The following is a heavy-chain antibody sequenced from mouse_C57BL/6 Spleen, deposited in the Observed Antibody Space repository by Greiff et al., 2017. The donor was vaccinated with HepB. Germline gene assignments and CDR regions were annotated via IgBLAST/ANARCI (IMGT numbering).Heavy chain of an antibody. CDR1: GYAFTNYL. V-gene: IGHV1-54*01. CDR3: ARDYSNYPWFAY. CDR2: INPGSGGT. Sequence: VQLQESGAELVRPGTSVKVSCKASGYAFTNYLIEGVKQRPGQGLEWIGVINPGSGGTNYNEKFKGKATLTADKSSSTAYMQLSSLTSEDSAVYFCARDYSNYPWFAYWGQVTLVTVSA. D-gene: IGHD2-5*01. J-gene: IGHJ3*01.